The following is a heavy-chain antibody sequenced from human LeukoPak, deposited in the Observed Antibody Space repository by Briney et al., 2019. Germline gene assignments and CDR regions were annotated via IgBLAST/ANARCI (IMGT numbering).Heavy chain of an antibody. V-gene: IGHV3-13*01. Sequence: PGGSLRLSCAASGFTFSSYDMHWVRQATGKGLEWVSAIGTAGDTYYPGSVKGRFTISRENAKNSLYLQMNSLRAGDTAVYYCARATYYYDSSGYLFDYWGQGTLVTVSS. CDR1: GFTFSSYD. J-gene: IGHJ4*02. D-gene: IGHD3-22*01. CDR3: ARATYYYDSSGYLFDY. CDR2: IGTAGDT.